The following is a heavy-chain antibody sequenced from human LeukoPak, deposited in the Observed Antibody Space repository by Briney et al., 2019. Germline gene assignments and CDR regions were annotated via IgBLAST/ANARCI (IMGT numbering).Heavy chain of an antibody. Sequence: GGSLRLSCAASGFTFSSYWIHWVCHAPGKGLVRVSRISGDGVTTTYADSVKGRFTISRDNGKNTLHLQMNSLRAEDTAVYYCARDYEEYFGYWGQGTLVTVSS. J-gene: IGHJ4*02. CDR3: ARDYEEYFGY. CDR1: GFTFSSYW. CDR2: ISGDGVTT. V-gene: IGHV3-74*01. D-gene: IGHD3-3*01.